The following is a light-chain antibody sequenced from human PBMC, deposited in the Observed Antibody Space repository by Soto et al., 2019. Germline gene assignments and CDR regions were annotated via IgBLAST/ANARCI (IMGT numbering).Light chain of an antibody. CDR1: QSISSY. V-gene: IGKV1-5*03. Sequence: DIPMTQSPSTLSASVGDSVTITCRASQSISSYLAWYQQKPGKAPKLLIYKASSLETGVPSRFSGSGSGTEFTLTISSLQPDDFATYYCQQYNSYWTFGQGTKVEIK. J-gene: IGKJ1*01. CDR2: KAS. CDR3: QQYNSYWT.